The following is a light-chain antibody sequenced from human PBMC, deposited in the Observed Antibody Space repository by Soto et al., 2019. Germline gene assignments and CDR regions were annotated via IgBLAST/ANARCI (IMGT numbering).Light chain of an antibody. CDR2: EVS. V-gene: IGLV2-14*01. J-gene: IGLJ1*01. Sequence: QSALTQPRSVSGSPGQSVAISCTGTSSDVGGYNYVSWYQQHPGKAPKLMIYEVSNRPSGVSNRFSGSKSGNTASLTISGLQAEDEADYYCSSYTSSLYVFGTGTKVTV. CDR3: SSYTSSLYV. CDR1: SSDVGGYNY.